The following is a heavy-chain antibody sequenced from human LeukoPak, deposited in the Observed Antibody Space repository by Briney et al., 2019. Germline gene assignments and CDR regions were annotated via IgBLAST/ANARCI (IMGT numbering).Heavy chain of an antibody. CDR3: ARGLVYGSGSNDY. V-gene: IGHV1-2*02. J-gene: IGHJ4*02. CDR1: GYTFTGYY. Sequence: GASVKVSCKASGYTFTGYYMHWVRQAPGQGLEWMGWINPNSGGTNYAQKFQGRVTMTRDTSISTAYMELSRLRSDDTAVYYCARGLVYGSGSNDYWGQGTLVTVSS. D-gene: IGHD3-10*01. CDR2: INPNSGGT.